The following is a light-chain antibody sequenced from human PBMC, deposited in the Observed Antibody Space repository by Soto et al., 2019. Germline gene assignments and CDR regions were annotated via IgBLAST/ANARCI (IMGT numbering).Light chain of an antibody. CDR1: RGISSY. Sequence: DIQMTQSPSSLSASVGDRVTITCQASRGISSYLAWYQLKPGKAPNLLMYGASYLKSGVPTRFSGSGSGTDFTLTISSLQPEDFAIYYCQQTYTTPEITFGQGTRLEIK. CDR3: QQTYTTPEIT. CDR2: GAS. J-gene: IGKJ5*01. V-gene: IGKV1-39*01.